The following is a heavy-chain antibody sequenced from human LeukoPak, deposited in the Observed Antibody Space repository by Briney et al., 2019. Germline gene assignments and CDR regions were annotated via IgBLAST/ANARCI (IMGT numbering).Heavy chain of an antibody. V-gene: IGHV3-48*03. CDR1: GFTFSNYE. CDR3: ASSSSMDV. J-gene: IGHJ6*02. Sequence: GGSLRLSCAASGFTFSNYELNWVHQAPGKGLEWVSHISSTGSTMYYADSVKGRFTISRDNAKNSLYLQMNSLRAEDTAVYYCASSSSMDVWGQGTTVTVSS. CDR2: ISSTGSTM.